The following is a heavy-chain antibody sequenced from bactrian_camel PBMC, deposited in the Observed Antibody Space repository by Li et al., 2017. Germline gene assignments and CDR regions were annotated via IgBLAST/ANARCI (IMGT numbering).Heavy chain of an antibody. V-gene: IGHV3S1*01. J-gene: IGHJ4*01. CDR2: IDTDGRT. Sequence: HVQLVESGGGSVQPGDSHELSCEMTVLPYRTYCLAWFRQAPGKEREGVAAIDTDGRTSYADSVKGRFSISKDNVKNTVYLQMNSLKSDDTGRYYCAEGYCEVVPGNVDPEHEYSYWGQGTQVTVS. CDR1: VLPYRTYC. CDR3: AEGYCEVVPGNVDPEHEYSY. D-gene: IGHD2*01.